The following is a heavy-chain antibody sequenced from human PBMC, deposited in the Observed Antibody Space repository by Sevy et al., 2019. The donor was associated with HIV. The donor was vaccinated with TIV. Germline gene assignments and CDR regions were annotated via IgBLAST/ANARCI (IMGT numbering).Heavy chain of an antibody. CDR1: GFSLSTTGVG. D-gene: IGHD5-12*01. J-gene: IGHJ4*02. CDR2: IYWDDDK. V-gene: IGHV2-5*02. CDR3: ARRYSEYDYAFDY. Sequence: SGPMLVKPTQTLTLTCTFSGFSLSTTGVGVGYIRQPPGKALEWLAVIYWDDDKRYSPSLKNRLTITKDTSKNQVALXXXXMDPVDTATYYCARRYSEYDYAFDYWGQGTLVTVSS.